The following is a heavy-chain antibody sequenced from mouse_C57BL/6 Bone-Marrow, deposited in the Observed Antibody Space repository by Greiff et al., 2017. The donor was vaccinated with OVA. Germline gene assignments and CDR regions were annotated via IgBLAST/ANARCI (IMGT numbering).Heavy chain of an antibody. D-gene: IGHD2-2*01. V-gene: IGHV1-26*01. Sequence: EVQLQQSGPELVKPGASVKISCKASGYTFTYYYMNWVKQSHGKSLEWIGDINPNNGGTSYNQKFKGKATLTVDKSSSTAYMELRSLTSEDSAVYYCARGSIYYGNDPDYWGQGTSVTVSS. CDR3: ARGSIYYGNDPDY. CDR1: GYTFTYYY. CDR2: INPNNGGT. J-gene: IGHJ4*01.